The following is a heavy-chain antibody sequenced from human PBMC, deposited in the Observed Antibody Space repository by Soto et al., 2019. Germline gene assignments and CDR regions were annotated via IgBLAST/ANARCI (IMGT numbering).Heavy chain of an antibody. CDR1: GFTFDDYA. CDR3: AKVVVDYYGSGSYFDY. V-gene: IGHV3-9*03. CDR2: ISWNSGNI. J-gene: IGHJ4*02. D-gene: IGHD3-10*01. Sequence: EVQLVESGGGLVQPGRSLRLSCAASGFTFDDYAMHWVRQPPGKGLEWVSGISWNSGNIGYADSVRGRFTISRDNAKNSLYLQMNSLGAEDMALYYCAKVVVDYYGSGSYFDYWGQVTLVTVSS.